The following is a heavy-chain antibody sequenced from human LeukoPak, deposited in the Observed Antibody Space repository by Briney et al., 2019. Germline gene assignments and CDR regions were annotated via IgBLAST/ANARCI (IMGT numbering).Heavy chain of an antibody. CDR3: AGDSSGYYPIDY. CDR1: GFTFSTYP. CDR2: ISYDGSNK. Sequence: PGGSLRLSCAASGFTFSTYPMHWVRQAPGKGLEWVAVISYDGSNKYYADSVKGRFTISRDNSKNTLYLQMNSLRAEDTAVYYCAGDSSGYYPIDYWGQGTLVTVSS. D-gene: IGHD3-22*01. V-gene: IGHV3-30*04. J-gene: IGHJ4*02.